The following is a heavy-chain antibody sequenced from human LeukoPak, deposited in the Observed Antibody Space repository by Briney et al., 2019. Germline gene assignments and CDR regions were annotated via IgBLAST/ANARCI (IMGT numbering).Heavy chain of an antibody. CDR1: RASISSPYY. J-gene: IGHJ5*02. CDR2: MFHTGST. D-gene: IGHD2-2*01. Sequence: SETLTLTCAVSRASISSPYYQAWLRQSPGKGLEFIGSMFHTGSTYYNPSLKSRVTISLDTSQNQFSLKMRSVTAADTAVYYCASQISSRTLWFDPWGQGILVSVSS. V-gene: IGHV4-38-2*01. CDR3: ASQISSRTLWFDP.